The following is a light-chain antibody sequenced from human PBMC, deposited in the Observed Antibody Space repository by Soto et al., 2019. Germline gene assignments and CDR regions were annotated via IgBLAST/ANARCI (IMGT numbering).Light chain of an antibody. CDR2: AAS. CDR1: QGIRNE. Sequence: AIQMTQSPSSLSASVGDTVTVTCRASQGIRNELGWYQQKPGKAPNLLIYAASHLQSGVPSRFRGRGSGTTFPLPLSSLQPEDSANYYCQQNYSPLYTFGQGTKLEIK. J-gene: IGKJ2*01. V-gene: IGKV1-6*01. CDR3: QQNYSPLYT.